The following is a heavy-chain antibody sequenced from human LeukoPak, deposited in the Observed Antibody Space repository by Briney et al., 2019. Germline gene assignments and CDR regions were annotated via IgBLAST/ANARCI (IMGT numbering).Heavy chain of an antibody. CDR3: AKDEYSSSWYLRVYYYYGMDV. J-gene: IGHJ6*02. D-gene: IGHD6-13*01. Sequence: PGGSLRLSCAASGFTFSSYGMHWVRQAPGKGLEWVAVISYDGSNKYYADSVKGRFTISRDNSKNTLYLQMNSLRAEDAAVYYCAKDEYSSSWYLRVYYYYGMDVWGQGTTVTVSS. CDR2: ISYDGSNK. V-gene: IGHV3-30*18. CDR1: GFTFSSYG.